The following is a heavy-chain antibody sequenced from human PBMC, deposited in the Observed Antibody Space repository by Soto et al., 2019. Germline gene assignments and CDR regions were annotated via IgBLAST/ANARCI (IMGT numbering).Heavy chain of an antibody. CDR2: IIPIFGTA. CDR3: ATPGSPLDYYYGMDV. Sequence: QVQLVQSGAEVKKPGSSVKVSCKASGGTFSSYAISWVRQAPGQGLEWMGGIIPIFGTANYAQKFQGRVTITADESTSTAYMELSSVRSENTAVYYCATPGSPLDYYYGMDVWGQGTTVTVSS. J-gene: IGHJ6*02. D-gene: IGHD2-15*01. CDR1: GGTFSSYA. V-gene: IGHV1-69*12.